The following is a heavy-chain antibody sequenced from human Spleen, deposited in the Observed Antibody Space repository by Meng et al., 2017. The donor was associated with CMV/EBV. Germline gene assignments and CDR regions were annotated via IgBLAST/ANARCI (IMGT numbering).Heavy chain of an antibody. CDR3: ARGRGLEH. CDR2: INQDEDEE. V-gene: IGHV3-7*01. J-gene: IGHJ1*01. CDR1: GFTFSSYS. D-gene: IGHD3-10*01. Sequence: GESLKISCAASGFTFSSYSMNWVRQAPGEGLEWVANINQDEDEEYYVDSVKGRFTISRDDAKNSLYLQMNSLRAEDTAVYYCARGRGLEHWGQGTLVTVSS.